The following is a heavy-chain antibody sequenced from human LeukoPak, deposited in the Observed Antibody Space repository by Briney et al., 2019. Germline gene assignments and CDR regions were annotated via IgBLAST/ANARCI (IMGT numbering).Heavy chain of an antibody. V-gene: IGHV1-69*05. J-gene: IGHJ6*03. CDR2: IIPIFGRA. Sequence: SVKVSCKASGGTFSSYAISWVRQAPGQGLEWMGRIIPIFGRANYAQKFQGRVTITTDESTSTAYMELSSLRSEDTAVYHCARVTSPYYYYLDVWGKGTTVTVSS. CDR1: GGTFSSYA. CDR3: ARVTSPYYYYLDV.